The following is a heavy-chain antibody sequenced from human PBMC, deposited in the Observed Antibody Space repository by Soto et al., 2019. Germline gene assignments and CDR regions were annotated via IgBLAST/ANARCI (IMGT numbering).Heavy chain of an antibody. CDR1: PFTFSFYA. CDR3: ARQAKIGDRSQFYFDS. J-gene: IGHJ4*02. CDR2: ISYNGRNK. V-gene: IGHV3-30*04. Sequence: GRSLTLSCPASPFTFSFYARHWVRQAPGKGLEWVAVISYNGRNKHYVDSVKGRFTISRDNFQDTLYLQMDSLRPDDTAVYYCARQAKIGDRSQFYFDSWGQGTLVTVSS. D-gene: IGHD3-16*01.